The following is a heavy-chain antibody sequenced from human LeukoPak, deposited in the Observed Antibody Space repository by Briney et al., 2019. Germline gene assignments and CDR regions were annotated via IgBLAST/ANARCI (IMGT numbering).Heavy chain of an antibody. CDR1: GYSFTSYW. CDR3: ARLRAAAGTDYYYYYGMDV. Sequence: GESLKISCKGSGYSFTSYWTSWVRQMPGKGLEWMGRIDPSDSYTNYSPSFQGHVTISADKSISTAYLQWSSLKASDTAMYYCARLRAAAGTDYYYYYGMDVWGQGTTVTVSS. D-gene: IGHD6-13*01. V-gene: IGHV5-10-1*01. CDR2: IDPSDSYT. J-gene: IGHJ6*02.